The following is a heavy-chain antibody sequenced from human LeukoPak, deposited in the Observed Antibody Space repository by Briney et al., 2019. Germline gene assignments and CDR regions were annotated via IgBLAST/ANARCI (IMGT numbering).Heavy chain of an antibody. CDR3: ARLRLGVYGPGFFDY. CDR1: GGSISSSSYY. Sequence: AETLSLTCTVSGGSISSSSYYWGWIRQPPGKGLEGIGSIYYSGSTYYNPSLKRRVTISVDTSKNQFSLKLSSVTAADTAVYYCARLRLGVYGPGFFDYWGQGTLVTVSS. CDR2: IYYSGST. D-gene: IGHD3-10*01. V-gene: IGHV4-39*01. J-gene: IGHJ4*02.